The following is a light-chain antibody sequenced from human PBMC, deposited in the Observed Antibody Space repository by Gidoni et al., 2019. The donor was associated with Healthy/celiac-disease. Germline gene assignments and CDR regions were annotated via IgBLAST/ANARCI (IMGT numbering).Light chain of an antibody. CDR1: QSISSW. J-gene: IGKJ3*01. V-gene: IGKV1-5*01. CDR2: DYS. Sequence: DIQMAQSPSTLSASVGDRVTITCRASQSISSWLAWYQQKPGKAPKLLIYDYSSVESGVPSMFSGSGSGTEFTLTIISLQPDDFATYYCQQYNSYVFTFGPGTKVDIK. CDR3: QQYNSYVFT.